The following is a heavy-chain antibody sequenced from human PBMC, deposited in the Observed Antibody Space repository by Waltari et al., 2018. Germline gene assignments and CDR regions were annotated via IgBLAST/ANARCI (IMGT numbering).Heavy chain of an antibody. J-gene: IGHJ4*02. Sequence: QVQLVQSGAEVERPGAAVKVSCKASGYTLASYYMHWVRQAPGQGLEWMGIINPSGGSTSYAQKFQGRVTMTRDTSTSTVYMELSSLRSEDTAVYYCAGGITMVRRLDYWGQGTLVTVSS. CDR1: GYTLASYY. CDR2: INPSGGST. CDR3: AGGITMVRRLDY. D-gene: IGHD3-10*01. V-gene: IGHV1-46*01.